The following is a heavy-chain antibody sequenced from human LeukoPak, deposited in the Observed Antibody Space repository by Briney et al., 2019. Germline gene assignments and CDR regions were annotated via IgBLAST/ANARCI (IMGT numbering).Heavy chain of an antibody. J-gene: IGHJ4*02. CDR2: IWYDGSNK. CDR1: GFTFSSYG. CDR3: ARDAGTWGYGYNFDY. D-gene: IGHD6-13*01. V-gene: IGHV3-33*01. Sequence: PGRSLRLSCAASGFTFSSYGMHWVRQAPGKGLEWVAVIWYDGSNKYYADSVKGRFTISRDNSKNTLYLQMNSLRAEDTAVYYCARDAGTWGYGYNFDYWGQGTLVTVPS.